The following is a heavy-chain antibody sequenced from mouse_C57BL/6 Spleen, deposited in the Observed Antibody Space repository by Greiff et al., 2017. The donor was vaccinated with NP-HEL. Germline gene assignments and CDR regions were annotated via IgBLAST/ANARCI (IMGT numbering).Heavy chain of an antibody. CDR3: TTGNYIYAMDY. J-gene: IGHJ4*01. CDR1: GFNIKDDY. V-gene: IGHV14-4*01. Sequence: EVQLQHSGAELVRPGASVKLSCTASGFNIKDDYMHWVKQRPEQGLEWIGWIDPENGDTEYASKFQGKATITADTSSNTAYLQLSSLTSEDTAVYYCTTGNYIYAMDYWGQGTTVTVSS. D-gene: IGHD1-1*01. CDR2: IDPENGDT.